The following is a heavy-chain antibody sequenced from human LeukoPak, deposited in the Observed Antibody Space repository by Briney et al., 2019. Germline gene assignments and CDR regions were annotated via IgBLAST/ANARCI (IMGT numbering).Heavy chain of an antibody. V-gene: IGHV1-69*05. CDR2: IIPIFGTA. CDR3: ARGPVDWQNWFDP. J-gene: IGHJ5*02. Sequence: SVKVSCKASGGTFSSYAISWVRQAPGQGLEWMGRIIPIFGTANYAQKFQGRVTITTDESTSTAYMELSSLRSEDTAVYYCARGPVDWQNWFDPWGQGTLVTVSS. D-gene: IGHD3-9*01. CDR1: GGTFSSYA.